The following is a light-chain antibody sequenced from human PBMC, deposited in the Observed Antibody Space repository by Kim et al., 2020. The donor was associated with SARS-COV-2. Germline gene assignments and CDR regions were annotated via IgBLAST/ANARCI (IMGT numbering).Light chain of an antibody. J-gene: IGKJ2*03. Sequence: RPTLKCKSSQTVLYNSNNKNYLAWSQQKPGQAPKLLIYWASIRESGVSDRFSGSGSETDFTLTISSLQAEDVAVYYCQQYYSTPPSFGQGTKLEI. V-gene: IGKV4-1*01. CDR3: QQYYSTPPS. CDR2: WAS. CDR1: QTVLYNSNNKNY.